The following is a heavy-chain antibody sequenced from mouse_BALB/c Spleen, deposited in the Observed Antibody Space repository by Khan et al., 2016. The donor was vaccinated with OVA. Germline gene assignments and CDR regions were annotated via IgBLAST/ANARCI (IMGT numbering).Heavy chain of an antibody. V-gene: IGHV5-17*02. Sequence: EVELVESGGGLVQPGGSRKLSCAASGFTFSSFGMHWVRQAPEKGLEWVAYISSGSSTIYYADTVKGRFTISRDNPKNTLFLQMTSLRSEDTAMYYCARCYYGSSHWYFDVWGAGTTVTVSS. CDR1: GFTFSSFG. CDR3: ARCYYGSSHWYFDV. CDR2: ISSGSSTI. D-gene: IGHD1-1*01. J-gene: IGHJ1*01.